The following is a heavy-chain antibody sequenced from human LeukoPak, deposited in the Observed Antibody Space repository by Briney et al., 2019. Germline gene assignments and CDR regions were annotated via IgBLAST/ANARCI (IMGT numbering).Heavy chain of an antibody. CDR1: GFNLSDHY. J-gene: IGHJ5*02. CDR3: ARDLDIVVVPASWFYP. D-gene: IGHD2-2*03. CDR2: ISSSSKYI. Sequence: GGSLRLSCAASGFNLSDHYMDWVRQAPGKGLEWVSSISSSSKYIYYADSVKGRFTISRDDAKNSLSLQMNSLRAEDTAVYYCARDLDIVVVPASWFYPWGQGTLVTVFS. V-gene: IGHV3-21*01.